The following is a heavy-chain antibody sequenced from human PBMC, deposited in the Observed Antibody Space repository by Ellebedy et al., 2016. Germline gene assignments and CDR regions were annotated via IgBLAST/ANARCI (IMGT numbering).Heavy chain of an antibody. D-gene: IGHD3-16*01. V-gene: IGHV4-59*02. CDR2: AHHGGGT. Sequence: SETLSLTCNVSGGSVSSDYWNWIRRPPGKGLEWIGFAHHGGGTSYNPSLKSRVTASVDTAKNQISLKLTSVTAADTAIYYCARWAGGGVGAFDIWGQGTKVTVSS. CDR1: GGSVSSDY. CDR3: ARWAGGGVGAFDI. J-gene: IGHJ3*02.